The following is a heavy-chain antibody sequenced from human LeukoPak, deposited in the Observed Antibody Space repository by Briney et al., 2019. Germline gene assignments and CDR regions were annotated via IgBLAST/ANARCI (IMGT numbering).Heavy chain of an antibody. CDR3: ARDLHGGPDY. V-gene: IGHV1-2*02. CDR1: GYAFTSYG. J-gene: IGHJ4*02. Sequence: ASVKVSCKASGYAFTSYGISWVRQAPGQGLEWMGWINPNSGGTNYAQKFQGRVTMTRDTSISTAYMELSRLRSDDTAVYYCARDLHGGPDYWGQGTLVTVSS. CDR2: INPNSGGT. D-gene: IGHD4-23*01.